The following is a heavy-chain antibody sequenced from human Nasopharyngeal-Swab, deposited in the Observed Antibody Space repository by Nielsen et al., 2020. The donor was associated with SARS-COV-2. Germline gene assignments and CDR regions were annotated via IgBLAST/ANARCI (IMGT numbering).Heavy chain of an antibody. CDR3: ARLDIVVVPAAIDINYYYYYYMDV. D-gene: IGHD2-2*01. CDR2: ISSSGSTI. J-gene: IGHJ6*03. CDR1: GFTFSSYE. Sequence: GGSLRLSCAASGFTFSSYEMNWVRQAPGKGLEWVSYISSSGSTIYYADSVKGRFTISRDNAKSSLYLQMNSLRAEDTAVYYCARLDIVVVPAAIDINYYYYYYMDVWGKGTTVTVSS. V-gene: IGHV3-48*03.